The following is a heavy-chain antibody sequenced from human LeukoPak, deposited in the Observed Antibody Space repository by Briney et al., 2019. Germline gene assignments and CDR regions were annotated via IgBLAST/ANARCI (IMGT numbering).Heavy chain of an antibody. CDR1: GGTFSNYA. V-gene: IGHV1-18*01. Sequence: ASVKVSCKPSGGTFSNYAISWVRQAPGQGLEWMGWISAYNGNTNYAQKLQGRVTMTTDTSTSTAYMELRSLRSDDTAVYYCARAVGSGSYSYYYYYMDVWGKGTTVTVSS. CDR2: ISAYNGNT. CDR3: ARAVGSGSYSYYYYYMDV. D-gene: IGHD1-26*01. J-gene: IGHJ6*03.